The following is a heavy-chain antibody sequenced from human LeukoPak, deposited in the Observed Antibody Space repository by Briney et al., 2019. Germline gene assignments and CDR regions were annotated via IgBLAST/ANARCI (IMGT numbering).Heavy chain of an antibody. J-gene: IGHJ3*02. CDR2: IYPGDSDT. D-gene: IGHD3-22*01. Sequence: GESLKISCKGSGYSFTSYWIGWVRQMPGKGLEWMGIIYPGDSDTRYSPSFQGQVTISADKSVSTAYLQWSSLKASDTAMYYCASTTFTYYYDSSGPDAFDIWGQGTMVTVSS. CDR3: ASTTFTYYYDSSGPDAFDI. CDR1: GYSFTSYW. V-gene: IGHV5-51*01.